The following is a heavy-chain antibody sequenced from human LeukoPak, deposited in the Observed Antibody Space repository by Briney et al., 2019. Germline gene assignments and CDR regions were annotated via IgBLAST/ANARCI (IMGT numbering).Heavy chain of an antibody. J-gene: IGHJ4*02. Sequence: QAGGSLRLSCAASGFTFSSYAMHWVRQAPGKGLEWVAVISYDGSNKYYADSVKGRFTISRDNSKNTLYLKMNSLRAEDTAVYYCARDPLGRVYSNYYFDYWGQGTLVTVSS. CDR1: GFTFSSYA. D-gene: IGHD4-11*01. CDR2: ISYDGSNK. CDR3: ARDPLGRVYSNYYFDY. V-gene: IGHV3-30-3*01.